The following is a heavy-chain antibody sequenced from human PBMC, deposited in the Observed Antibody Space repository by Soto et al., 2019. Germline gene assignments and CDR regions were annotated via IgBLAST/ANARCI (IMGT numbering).Heavy chain of an antibody. V-gene: IGHV3-33*06. CDR1: GFTFSSYG. CDR2: IWYDGSNK. Sequence: PGGSLRLSCAASGFTFSSYGMHWVRQAPGKGLEWVAVIWYDGSNKYYADSVKGRFSISRDNSKNTLYLQMNSLKAEDTAVYYCAKVAARHYYYGMDVWGQWTTVTVSS. D-gene: IGHD6-6*01. CDR3: AKVAARHYYYGMDV. J-gene: IGHJ6*02.